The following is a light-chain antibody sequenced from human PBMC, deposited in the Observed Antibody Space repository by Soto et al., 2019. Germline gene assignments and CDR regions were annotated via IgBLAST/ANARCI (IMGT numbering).Light chain of an antibody. Sequence: EIVLTQSPATLSLSPGERANLSCRASHYVGISLAWYQQKPGQAPRLLIWDVSNRATGIPARFSGSGSGTDFTLAIPSLEPEDSAVYYCQQRSAWPLTFGGGTRVEIK. CDR2: DVS. V-gene: IGKV3-11*01. J-gene: IGKJ4*01. CDR1: HYVGIS. CDR3: QQRSAWPLT.